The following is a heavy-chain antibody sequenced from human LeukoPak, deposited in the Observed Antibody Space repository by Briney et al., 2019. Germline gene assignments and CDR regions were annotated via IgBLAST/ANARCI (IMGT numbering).Heavy chain of an antibody. D-gene: IGHD5/OR15-5a*01. J-gene: IGHJ4*02. CDR1: GFTFSDYY. Sequence: KPGGSLRLSCAASGFTFSDYYMSWIRQAPGKGLEWVSSISTSSTYIYYADSVRGRFTISRDNAKNSLYLQMNTLRAEDTAVYFCARYISTNYFDYWGQGTLVTVSS. V-gene: IGHV3-11*04. CDR3: ARYISTNYFDY. CDR2: ISTSSTYI.